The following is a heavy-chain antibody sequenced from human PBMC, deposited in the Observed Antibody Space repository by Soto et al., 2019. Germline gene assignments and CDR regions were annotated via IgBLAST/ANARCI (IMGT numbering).Heavy chain of an antibody. CDR3: ARDKGKYYDFWSGFHYYYYGMDV. CDR2: IWYDGSNK. Sequence: QVQLVESGGGVVQPGRSLRLSCEASGFTFSSYGMHWVRQAPGKGLEWVAVIWYDGSNKYYADSVKGRFTISRDNSKNTLYLQMNSLRAEDTAVYYCARDKGKYYDFWSGFHYYYYGMDVWGQGTTVTVSS. D-gene: IGHD3-3*01. J-gene: IGHJ6*02. V-gene: IGHV3-33*01. CDR1: GFTFSSYG.